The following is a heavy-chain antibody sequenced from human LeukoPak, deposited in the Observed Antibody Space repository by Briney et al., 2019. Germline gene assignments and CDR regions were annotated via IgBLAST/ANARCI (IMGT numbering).Heavy chain of an antibody. J-gene: IGHJ4*02. CDR1: GFTFSSYE. Sequence: GGSLRLSCAASGFTFSSYEMNWVRQAPGKGLGWVSYISSSGSAIYYADSVEGRFTISRDNAENSLYLQMNSLRAEDTAVYYCARDKRVGAINFDYWGQGTLVTVSS. CDR2: ISSSGSAI. D-gene: IGHD1-26*01. V-gene: IGHV3-48*03. CDR3: ARDKRVGAINFDY.